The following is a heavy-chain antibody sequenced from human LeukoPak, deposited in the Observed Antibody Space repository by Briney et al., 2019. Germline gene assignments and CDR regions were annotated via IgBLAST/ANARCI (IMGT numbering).Heavy chain of an antibody. CDR2: IYSGGST. Sequence: GGSLRLSCAASGFTVSSNYMSWVRQAPGKGLEWVSVIYSGGSTYYADSVKGRFTISRDNSKNTLYLQMNSLRAEDTAVYYCARVVVRGVIDYWGQGTLVTVSS. D-gene: IGHD3-10*01. CDR1: GFTVSSNY. V-gene: IGHV3-53*01. CDR3: ARVVVRGVIDY. J-gene: IGHJ4*02.